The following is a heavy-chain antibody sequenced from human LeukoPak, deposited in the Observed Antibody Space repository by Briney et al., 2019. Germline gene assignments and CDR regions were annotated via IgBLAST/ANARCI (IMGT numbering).Heavy chain of an antibody. CDR1: GGTFGDYA. CDR2: ITSKAFGGTA. CDR3: TRDREAAAGINALDI. D-gene: IGHD6-13*01. Sequence: GGSLRLSCTPSGGTFGDYAVSWVRQAPGKGLEWLGFITSKAFGGTAEYAAAVKGRFTISRDDSKSLAYLQMNSLKTEDTAVYYCTRDREAAAGINALDIWGQGTMDTVSS. V-gene: IGHV3-49*04. J-gene: IGHJ3*02.